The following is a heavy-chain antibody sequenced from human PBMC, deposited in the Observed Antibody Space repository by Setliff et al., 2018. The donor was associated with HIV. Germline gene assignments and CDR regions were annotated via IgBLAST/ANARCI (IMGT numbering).Heavy chain of an antibody. D-gene: IGHD4-17*01. Sequence: ASVKVSCKTSGYTFTAYYIYWVRQAPGHGLELMGRINPNSGDTNYAQKFQGRVTMTRDTSISTAYMELSRLRSDDTAVYYCAKDQGVWDYGGTSFDYWGQGILVTVSS. V-gene: IGHV1-2*06. J-gene: IGHJ4*02. CDR1: GYTFTAYY. CDR2: INPNSGDT. CDR3: AKDQGVWDYGGTSFDY.